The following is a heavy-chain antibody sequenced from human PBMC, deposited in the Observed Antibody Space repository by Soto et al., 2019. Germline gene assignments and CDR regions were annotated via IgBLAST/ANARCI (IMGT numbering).Heavy chain of an antibody. CDR1: GGSISSYY. J-gene: IGHJ4*02. D-gene: IGHD5-18*01. CDR3: ARDNGYSYGYTLDH. V-gene: IGHV4-59*01. Sequence: SETLSLTCTVSGGSISSYYWSWIRQPPGKGLEWIGYIYYSGSTNYNPSLKSRVTISVDTSKNQFSLKLSSVTAADSAVYYCARDNGYSYGYTLDHWGQGTLVTVS. CDR2: IYYSGST.